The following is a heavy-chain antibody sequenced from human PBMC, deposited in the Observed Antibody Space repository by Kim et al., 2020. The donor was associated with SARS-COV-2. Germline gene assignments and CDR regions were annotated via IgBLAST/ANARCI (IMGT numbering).Heavy chain of an antibody. Sequence: STIYYADSGKGRFTISRDNAKNSLYLQMNSLRAEDTAVYYCARQWDAFDIWGQGTMVTVSS. D-gene: IGHD2-8*01. V-gene: IGHV3-48*03. CDR3: ARQWDAFDI. CDR2: STI. J-gene: IGHJ3*02.